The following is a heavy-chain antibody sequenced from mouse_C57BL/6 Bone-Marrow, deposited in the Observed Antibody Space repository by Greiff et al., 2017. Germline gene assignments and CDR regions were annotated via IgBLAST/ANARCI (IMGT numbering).Heavy chain of an antibody. V-gene: IGHV5-9*01. CDR2: ISGGGGNT. J-gene: IGHJ1*03. CDR3: SRQVTTVLAREYLDV. CDR1: GFTFSSYT. Sequence: EVKVVESGGGLVKPGGSLKLSCAASGFTFSSYTMSWVRQTPEKRLQWVAAISGGGGNTYYPDSVKGRFPISRDNDKNILSLQMSSMRSEDTALXYCSRQVTTVLAREYLDVWGTGTTVTVSS. D-gene: IGHD1-1*01.